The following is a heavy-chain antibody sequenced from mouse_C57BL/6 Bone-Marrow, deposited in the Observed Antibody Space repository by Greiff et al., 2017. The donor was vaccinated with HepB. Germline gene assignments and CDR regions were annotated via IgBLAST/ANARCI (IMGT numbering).Heavy chain of an antibody. J-gene: IGHJ3*01. D-gene: IGHD4-1*01. CDR3: ARAGLGPFAY. CDR1: GYAFSSYW. CDR2: IYPGDGDT. V-gene: IGHV1-80*01. Sequence: VQLQQSGAELVKPGASVKISCKASGYAFSSYWLNWVKQRPGKGLEWIGQIYPGDGDTNYNGKFKGKATLTADKSSSTAYMQLRSLTSEDSAVYFCARAGLGPFAYWGQGTLVTVSA.